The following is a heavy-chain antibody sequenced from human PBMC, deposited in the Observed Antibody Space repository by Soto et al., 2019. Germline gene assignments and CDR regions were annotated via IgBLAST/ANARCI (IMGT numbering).Heavy chain of an antibody. Sequence: ASVKVSRKASAYTFTSSDLNWVRQATGQGIEWMGWMNPNRGNTGYAQKFQGRVTMTRNTSISTAYMELSSLRSEDTAVYYCACLYLYCRGGSCYVLFHYRGQGTLVTVSS. D-gene: IGHD2-15*01. J-gene: IGHJ1*01. CDR3: ACLYLYCRGGSCYVLFHY. CDR2: MNPNRGNT. CDR1: AYTFTSSD. V-gene: IGHV1-8*01.